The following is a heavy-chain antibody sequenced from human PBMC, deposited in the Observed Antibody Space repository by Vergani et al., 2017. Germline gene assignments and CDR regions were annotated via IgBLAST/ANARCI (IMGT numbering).Heavy chain of an antibody. J-gene: IGHJ4*02. Sequence: QLQLQESGPGLVRPSETLSLTCTVSGDSISNNPYYWGWIRQPPGKGLEWIGSISDSGNTYYNPSLKSRVTISVDTSKNQVSVKLTSVTAADTAVYYCARSWVRGVPFYWGQGTLVTVSS. CDR2: ISDSGNT. V-gene: IGHV4-39*01. CDR1: GDSISNNPYY. CDR3: ARSWVRGVPFY. D-gene: IGHD3-10*01.